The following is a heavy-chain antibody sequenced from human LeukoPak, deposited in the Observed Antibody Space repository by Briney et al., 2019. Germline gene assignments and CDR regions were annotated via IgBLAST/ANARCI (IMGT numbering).Heavy chain of an antibody. Sequence: PGRSLRLSCAASGFTFSSYGMHWVRQAPGKGLEWVAVIWYDGSNKYYADSVKGRFTISRDNSKNTLYLQMNSLRAEDTAVYYCARGYAARVAVAGWFDPWGQGTLLTVSS. D-gene: IGHD6-19*01. CDR3: ARGYAARVAVAGWFDP. J-gene: IGHJ5*02. CDR2: IWYDGSNK. V-gene: IGHV3-33*01. CDR1: GFTFSSYG.